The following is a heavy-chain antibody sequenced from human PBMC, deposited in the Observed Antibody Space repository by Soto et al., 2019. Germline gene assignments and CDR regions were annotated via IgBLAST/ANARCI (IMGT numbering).Heavy chain of an antibody. CDR3: ARLRYSSSSLGFDY. J-gene: IGHJ4*02. D-gene: IGHD6-6*01. Sequence: SETLSLTCTVSGGSISSYYWSWIRQPPGKGLEWIGYIYYSGSTNYNPSLKSRVTISVDTSKNQFSLKLSSVTAADTAVYYCARLRYSSSSLGFDYWGQGTLVTVS. CDR2: IYYSGST. CDR1: GGSISSYY. V-gene: IGHV4-59*08.